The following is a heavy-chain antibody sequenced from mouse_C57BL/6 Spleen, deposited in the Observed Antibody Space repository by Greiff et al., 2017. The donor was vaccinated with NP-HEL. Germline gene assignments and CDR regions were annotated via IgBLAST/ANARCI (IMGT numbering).Heavy chain of an antibody. CDR1: GFTFSSYA. J-gene: IGHJ1*03. D-gene: IGHD1-1*01. CDR2: ISSGGDYI. V-gene: IGHV5S21*01. Sequence: EVKLMESGEGLVKPGGSLKLSCAASGFTFSSYAMSWVRQTPEKRLEWVAYISSGGDYIYYADTVKGRFTISRDNARNTLYLQMSSLKSEDTAMYYCVTTVVAKVWYFDVWGTGTTVTVSS. CDR3: VTTVVAKVWYFDV.